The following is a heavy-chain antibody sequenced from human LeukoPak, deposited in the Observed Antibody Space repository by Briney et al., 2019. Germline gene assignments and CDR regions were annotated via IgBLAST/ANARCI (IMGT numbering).Heavy chain of an antibody. CDR3: ARHLRGAYCGDNCYLDY. CDR1: GGSISSYY. D-gene: IGHD2-21*02. V-gene: IGHV4-59*08. Sequence: SETLSLTCTVSGGSISSYYWSWIRQPPGKGLEWVGYIHYSGSTNYNPSLQSRVTISVDTSKNQFSLKLSSVTAADTAVYSCARHLRGAYCGDNCYLDYWGQGTLVTVSS. J-gene: IGHJ4*02. CDR2: IHYSGST.